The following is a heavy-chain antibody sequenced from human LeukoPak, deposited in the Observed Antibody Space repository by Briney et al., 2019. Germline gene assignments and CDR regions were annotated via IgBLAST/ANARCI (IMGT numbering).Heavy chain of an antibody. D-gene: IGHD6-13*01. CDR2: ISGSGGST. J-gene: IGHJ4*02. V-gene: IGHV3-23*01. Sequence: GGSLRLSCAASRFPFSSYAMTWVRQAPGKGLEWVSTISGSGGSTYYADSVRGRFTISRDNSKNTLYLQMNSLRAEDTAVYYCVKDRWVDHWGQGTLVTISS. CDR1: RFPFSSYA. CDR3: VKDRWVDH.